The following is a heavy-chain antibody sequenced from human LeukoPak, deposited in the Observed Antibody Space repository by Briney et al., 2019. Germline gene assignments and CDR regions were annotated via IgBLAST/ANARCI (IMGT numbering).Heavy chain of an antibody. CDR3: ARGKTRTSIAPLRSRLEYYFDY. CDR2: INHSGST. V-gene: IGHV4-34*01. Sequence: SETLSLTCAVYGGSFSGYYWSWIRQPPGKGLEWIGEINHSGSTNYNPSLKSRVTISVDTSKNQFSLKLSSVTAADTAVYYCARGKTRTSIAPLRSRLEYYFDYWGQGTLVTVSS. J-gene: IGHJ4*02. D-gene: IGHD6-6*01. CDR1: GGSFSGYY.